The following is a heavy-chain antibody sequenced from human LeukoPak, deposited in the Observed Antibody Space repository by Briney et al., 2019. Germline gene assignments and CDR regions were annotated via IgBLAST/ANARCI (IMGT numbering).Heavy chain of an antibody. Sequence: SVKLSCNTSGGTFSSYAVSWVRQAPGQGLEWVGRIIPIRGIANYAQKLQGRVTTTADKSTSTAYMELSSMRAEDTPVYYCATHLLAAPTRNDYWGQGTLVTVSS. CDR2: IIPIRGIA. D-gene: IGHD6-25*01. V-gene: IGHV1-69*04. CDR1: GGTFSSYA. CDR3: ATHLLAAPTRNDY. J-gene: IGHJ4*02.